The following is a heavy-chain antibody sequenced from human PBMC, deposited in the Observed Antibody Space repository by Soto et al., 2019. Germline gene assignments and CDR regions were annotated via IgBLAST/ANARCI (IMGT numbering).Heavy chain of an antibody. J-gene: IGHJ4*02. V-gene: IGHV3-49*03. CDR3: TRSSGHTRGFDY. CDR1: GFTFGDYA. D-gene: IGHD3-22*01. Sequence: GGSLRLSCTASGFTFGDYAMSWLRQAPGKGLEWVGFIRSKAYGGTTEYAASVKGRFTISRDDSKSIAYLQMNSLKTEDTAVYYCTRSSGHTRGFDYWGQGTLVTVSS. CDR2: IRSKAYGGTT.